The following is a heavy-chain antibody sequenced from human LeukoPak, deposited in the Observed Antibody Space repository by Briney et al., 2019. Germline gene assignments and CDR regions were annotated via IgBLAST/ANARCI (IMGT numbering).Heavy chain of an antibody. CDR3: ASPPGIAAAGNSRDDY. CDR1: GGTFSSYA. D-gene: IGHD6-13*01. J-gene: IGHJ4*02. CDR2: IIPIFGTA. V-gene: IGHV1-69*13. Sequence: SVKVSCKASGGTFSSYAISWVRQAPGQGLEWMGGIIPIFGTANYAQKFQGRVTITADESTSTAYMELSSLRSEDTAVYYCASPPGIAAAGNSRDDYWGQGTLVTVSS.